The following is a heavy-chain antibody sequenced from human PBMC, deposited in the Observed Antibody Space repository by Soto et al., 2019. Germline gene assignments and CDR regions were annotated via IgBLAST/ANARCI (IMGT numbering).Heavy chain of an antibody. D-gene: IGHD3-10*01. V-gene: IGHV4-31*03. Sequence: QVQLQESGPGLVKPSQTLSLTCTVSGGSISSGGYYWSWIRQHPGKGLEWIGYIYYIGSIYYNPSLKSRVTISVDTSKNQCSLKLSSVTAADTAVYYCARDLRCRGFYGMDVWGQGTTVTVSS. CDR1: GGSISSGGYY. CDR3: ARDLRCRGFYGMDV. J-gene: IGHJ6*02. CDR2: IYYIGSI.